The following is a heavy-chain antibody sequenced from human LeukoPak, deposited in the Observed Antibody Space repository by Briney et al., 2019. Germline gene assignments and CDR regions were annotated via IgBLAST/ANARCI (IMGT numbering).Heavy chain of an antibody. CDR3: ARDAGLELLLL. V-gene: IGHV1-2*02. Sequence: ASVKVSCKASGYTFTGYYMHWVRQAPGQGLEWMGWINPNSGGTNYAQKFQGRVTMTSDSFISTAYMELSRLISDDTAVYYCARDAGLELLLLWGQGTLVTVSS. CDR1: GYTFTGYY. CDR2: INPNSGGT. J-gene: IGHJ4*02. D-gene: IGHD1-7*01.